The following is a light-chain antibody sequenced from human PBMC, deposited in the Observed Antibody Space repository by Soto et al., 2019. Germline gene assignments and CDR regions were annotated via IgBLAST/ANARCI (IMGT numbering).Light chain of an antibody. Sequence: EIVLTQSPGTLSLSPGESATLSCRASQTVSSSFLAWYQQKRGQAPRLLIYGASTRATGVPDRFSGSGSGTDFTLTISELEPEDFAVYYCQHYDWSLTWTFGPGTKVDIK. J-gene: IGKJ1*01. CDR1: QTVSSSF. CDR3: QHYDWSLTWT. V-gene: IGKV3-20*01. CDR2: GAS.